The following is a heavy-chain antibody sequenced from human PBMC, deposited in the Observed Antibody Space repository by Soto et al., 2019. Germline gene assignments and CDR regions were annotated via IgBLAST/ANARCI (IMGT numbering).Heavy chain of an antibody. CDR1: GFTVSSNF. J-gene: IGHJ4*02. CDR2: IYSDGTT. Sequence: ELQLVVSGGGLVQPGWSLRLSCAASGFTVSSNFMSWVRQAPGKGLEWVSIIYSDGTTYYAESVKGRFTISRDNSKNTLYLQMNSLRADDTAVYYCASRRNPYGAYDYWGQGTLVTVSS. CDR3: ASRRNPYGAYDY. D-gene: IGHD4-17*01. V-gene: IGHV3-66*01.